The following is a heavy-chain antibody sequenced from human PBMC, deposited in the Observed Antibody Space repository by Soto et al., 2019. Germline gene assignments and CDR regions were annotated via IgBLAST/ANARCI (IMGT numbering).Heavy chain of an antibody. V-gene: IGHV3-15*01. CDR1: GFTFSNAW. D-gene: IGHD3-10*01. J-gene: IGHJ4*02. Sequence: EVQLVESGGGLVKPGGSLRLSCAASGFTFSNAWMSWVRQAPGKGLEWVGRIKSKTGGGTTDYAAPVKGRFTISREDSKDTLYLQMNSLNTEDTAVYYCTTGITMVRGVFASWGQGTLVTVSS. CDR2: IKSKTGGGTT. CDR3: TTGITMVRGVFAS.